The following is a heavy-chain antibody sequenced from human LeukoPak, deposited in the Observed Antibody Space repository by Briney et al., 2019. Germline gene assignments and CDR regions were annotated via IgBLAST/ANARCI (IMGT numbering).Heavy chain of an antibody. CDR3: ARDLYRIVVVPHYFDY. V-gene: IGHV3-7*01. J-gene: IGHJ4*02. CDR2: IKKDGSEK. D-gene: IGHD3-22*01. CDR1: GLTFSSYW. Sequence: GGSLRPSCAASGLTFSSYWMSWVRQAPGQGLEWLANIKKDGSEKYYVDSVKCRFTISRDNAKNSLHLQMNSLRAEDTAVYYCARDLYRIVVVPHYFDYWGQGTLVNVSS.